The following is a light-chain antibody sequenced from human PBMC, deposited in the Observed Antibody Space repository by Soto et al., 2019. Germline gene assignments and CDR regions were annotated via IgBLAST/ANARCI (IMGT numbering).Light chain of an antibody. J-gene: IGKJ4*01. CDR1: QSVLFNSKNKNY. V-gene: IGKV4-1*01. CDR3: QQYYNNPLT. CDR2: WAS. Sequence: DIVMTQSPDSLAVSLGERATINCKSSQSVLFNSKNKNYLAWYQQKPGQPPKLLIYWASTRESGVPDRLSASGSGTDFTLTISRLQAEDVAVYYSQQYYNNPLTIGGGTKVEIK.